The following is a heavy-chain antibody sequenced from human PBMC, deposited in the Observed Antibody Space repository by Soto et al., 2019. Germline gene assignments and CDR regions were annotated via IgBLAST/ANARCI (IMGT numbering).Heavy chain of an antibody. CDR2: INPNSGGA. D-gene: IGHD1-26*01. J-gene: IGHJ6*02. Sequence: ASVKVSCKTSGYTFTAYHIHWVRQAPGQGLEWMGWINPNSGGANYAQKFEGRVTMTRDTSISTVYMELSRLGSDDTALHYCARDYSGHGMDVWGQGTTVTAP. V-gene: IGHV1-2*02. CDR1: GYTFTAYH. CDR3: ARDYSGHGMDV.